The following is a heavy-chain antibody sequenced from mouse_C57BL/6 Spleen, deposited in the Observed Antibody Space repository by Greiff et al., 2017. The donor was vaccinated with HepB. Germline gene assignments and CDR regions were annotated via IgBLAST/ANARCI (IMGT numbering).Heavy chain of an antibody. J-gene: IGHJ4*01. D-gene: IGHD2-2*01. V-gene: IGHV6-3*01. CDR3: KSLWLRHAMDY. CDR1: GFTFSNYW. Sequence: EVKLQESGGGLVQPGGSMKLSCVASGFTFSNYWMNWVRQSPEKGLEWVAQIRLKSDNYATHYAESVKGRFTISRDDSKSSVYLQMNNLRAEDTGIYYCKSLWLRHAMDYWGQGTSVNVSS. CDR2: IRLKSDNYAT.